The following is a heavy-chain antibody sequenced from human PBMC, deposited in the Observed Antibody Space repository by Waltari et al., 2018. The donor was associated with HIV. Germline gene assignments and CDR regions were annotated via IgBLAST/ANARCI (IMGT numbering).Heavy chain of an antibody. CDR1: GLPFSRYA. CDR2: ISSNGGST. CDR3: ARGAGAVAERGWFDP. D-gene: IGHD6-19*01. V-gene: IGHV3-64*01. Sequence: EVQLVESGGGLVQPGGSLRLSCAASGLPFSRYAMHWVRQDPGKGLEYVSVISSNGGSTYYANSVKGRFTISRDNSKNTLYLQMGSLRAEDMAVYYCARGAGAVAERGWFDPWGQGTLVTVSS. J-gene: IGHJ5*02.